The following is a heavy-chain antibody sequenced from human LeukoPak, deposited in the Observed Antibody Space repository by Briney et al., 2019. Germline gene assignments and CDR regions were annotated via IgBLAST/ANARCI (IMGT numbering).Heavy chain of an antibody. D-gene: IGHD3-3*02. J-gene: IGHJ4*02. CDR2: FNYNGAIT. Sequence: GSLRLSCATSGVTFVGYGLRWGRRAPGEGLEWLCSFNYNGAITDYADSVKGRFTISRDNAKTSLYLRMDSLRAEDTALYYCARDRLGPSFSVSHFDLWGQGTLVTVSS. V-gene: IGHV3-20*04. CDR3: ARDRLGPSFSVSHFDL. CDR1: GVTFVGYG.